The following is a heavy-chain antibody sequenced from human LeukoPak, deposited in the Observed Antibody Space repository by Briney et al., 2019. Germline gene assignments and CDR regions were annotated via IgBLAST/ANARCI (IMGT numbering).Heavy chain of an antibody. CDR3: AASMVRGVAYPFDY. CDR1: GGSISSYY. CDR2: IYYSGST. Sequence: PSETLSLTCTVSGGSISSYYWSWIRQPPGKGLEWIGYIYYSGSTNYNPSLKSRVTISVDTSKNQFSLKLSSVTAADTAVYYCAASMVRGVAYPFDYWGQGTLVTVSS. J-gene: IGHJ4*02. D-gene: IGHD3-10*01. V-gene: IGHV4-59*01.